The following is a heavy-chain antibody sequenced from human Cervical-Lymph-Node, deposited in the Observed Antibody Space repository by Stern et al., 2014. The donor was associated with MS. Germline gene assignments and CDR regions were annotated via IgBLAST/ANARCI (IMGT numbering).Heavy chain of an antibody. CDR1: GFTFSRYT. Sequence: QLVQSGGGLVKPGGSLRLSCTASGFTFSRYTMNWVRQAPGKGLEWVSSISTSSNYIYYADSVKGRFTISRDNAKNSLSLQMNSLRAEDTALYYCARDTYSSSYFDSWGQGTLVTVSS. D-gene: IGHD6-13*01. J-gene: IGHJ4*02. CDR3: ARDTYSSSYFDS. V-gene: IGHV3-21*01. CDR2: ISTSSNYI.